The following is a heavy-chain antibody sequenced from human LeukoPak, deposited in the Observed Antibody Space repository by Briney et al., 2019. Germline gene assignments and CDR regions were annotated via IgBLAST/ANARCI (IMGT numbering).Heavy chain of an antibody. CDR2: INPKSGGT. J-gene: IGHJ6*03. CDR3: ARGLEDYYYMDV. Sequence: ASVKVSCKASGYTFNGYYMHWVRQAPGQGLEWMGRINPKSGGTNYAQKFQGRATMTRDTSISTAYMELSRLRSDDTAVYYCARGLEDYYYMDVWGEGTTVTVSS. D-gene: IGHD5-24*01. V-gene: IGHV1-2*06. CDR1: GYTFNGYY.